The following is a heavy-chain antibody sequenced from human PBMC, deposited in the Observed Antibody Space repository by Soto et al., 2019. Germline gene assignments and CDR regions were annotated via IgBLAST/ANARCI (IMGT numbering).Heavy chain of an antibody. Sequence: QVQLVQSGAEVKKPGASVKVSCKASGYTFTGYYMHWVRQAPGQGLEWMGWINPNSGGTNNAQKIQGWVTMTRDTSISTAYMELSRLRSDDTAVYYCARGGVWEPQGWFDPWGQGTLVTVSS. CDR3: ARGGVWEPQGWFDP. CDR2: INPNSGGT. D-gene: IGHD1-26*01. J-gene: IGHJ5*02. V-gene: IGHV1-2*04. CDR1: GYTFTGYY.